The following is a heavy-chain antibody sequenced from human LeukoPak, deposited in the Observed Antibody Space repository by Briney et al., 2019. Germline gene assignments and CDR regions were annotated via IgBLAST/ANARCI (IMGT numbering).Heavy chain of an antibody. J-gene: IGHJ4*02. V-gene: IGHV4-39*01. CDR3: ASRRVGAIVN. D-gene: IGHD1-26*01. Sequence: SETLSLTCTVSGGSISSSTYYWGWIRQPPGTGLEWIGSIYYSGSTYYNPSLKSRVTISVDTSKNQFSLKLTSVTAADTAVYYCASRRVGAIVNWGQGTLVTVSS. CDR2: IYYSGST. CDR1: GGSISSSTYY.